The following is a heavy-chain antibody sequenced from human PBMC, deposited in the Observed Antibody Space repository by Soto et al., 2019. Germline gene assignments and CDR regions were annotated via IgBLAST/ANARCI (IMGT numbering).Heavy chain of an antibody. CDR3: ARYQWELPRGTNWFDP. CDR2: ISAYNGNT. J-gene: IGHJ5*02. D-gene: IGHD1-26*01. CDR1: GYTFTSYG. V-gene: IGHV1-18*01. Sequence: QVQLVQSGAEVKKPGASVKVSCKASGYTFTSYGISWVRQAPGQGLEWMGWISAYNGNTNYAQKLQGRVTMTTDTATSTADRELRSLRSDDTAVYSCARYQWELPRGTNWFDPWGQGTLVTVSS.